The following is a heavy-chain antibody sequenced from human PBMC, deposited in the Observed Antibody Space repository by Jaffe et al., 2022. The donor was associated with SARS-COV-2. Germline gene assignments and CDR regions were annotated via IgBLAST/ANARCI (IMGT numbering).Heavy chain of an antibody. J-gene: IGHJ5*02. CDR2: IKSKTDGGTT. V-gene: IGHV3-15*01. CDR1: GFTFSNAW. Sequence: EVQLVESGGGLVKPGGSLRLSCAASGFTFSNAWMSWVRQAPGKGLEWVGRIKSKTDGGTTDYAAPVKGRFTISRDDSKNTLYLQMNSLKTEDTAVYYCTTSYYDSLGGFDPWGQGTLVTVSS. CDR3: TTSYYDSLGGFDP. D-gene: IGHD3-22*01.